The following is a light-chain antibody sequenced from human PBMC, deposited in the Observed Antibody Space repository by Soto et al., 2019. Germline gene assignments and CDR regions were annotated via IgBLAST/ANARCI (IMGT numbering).Light chain of an antibody. CDR1: QSVDTY. CDR2: DAS. Sequence: EIVLTQSPATLSLSPGERATLSCRASQSVDTYLAWYQQKPGQAPSLLIYDASKRGTGIPARFSGSGSGTDVTLTISSLEPEYFAVYYCQQRDNWPTFGQGTRLEIK. V-gene: IGKV3-11*01. CDR3: QQRDNWPT. J-gene: IGKJ5*01.